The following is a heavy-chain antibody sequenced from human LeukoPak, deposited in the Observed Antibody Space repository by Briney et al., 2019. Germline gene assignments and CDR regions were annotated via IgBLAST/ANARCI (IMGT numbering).Heavy chain of an antibody. CDR2: INHSGST. CDR1: GGSISTYY. J-gene: IGHJ4*02. Sequence: PSETLSLTCTVSGGSISTYYWSWIRQPPGKGLEWIGEINHSGSTNYNPSLKSRVTISVDTSKNQFSLKLSSVTAADTAVYYCARGRYYDSSGLDYWGQGTLVTVSS. V-gene: IGHV4-34*01. D-gene: IGHD3-22*01. CDR3: ARGRYYDSSGLDY.